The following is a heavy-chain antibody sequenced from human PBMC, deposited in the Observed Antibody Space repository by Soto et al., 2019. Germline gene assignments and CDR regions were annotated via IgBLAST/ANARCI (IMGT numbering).Heavy chain of an antibody. CDR2: IYWDDDK. CDR1: GFSLTTAGVG. J-gene: IGHJ5*02. Sequence: SGPTLGEPTQTLTLTCTFSGFSLTTAGVGVGWIRQPPGKALEWLALIYWDDDKRYNPSLKTRLTITKDTSKNQVVVTMINMDPVDTGTYYCARRGSSSSAAGWFDPWGQGILVTVSS. CDR3: ARRGSSSSAAGWFDP. D-gene: IGHD6-6*01. V-gene: IGHV2-5*02.